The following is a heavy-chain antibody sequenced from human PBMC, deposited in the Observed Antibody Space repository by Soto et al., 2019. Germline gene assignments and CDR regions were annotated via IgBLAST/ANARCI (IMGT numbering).Heavy chain of an antibody. CDR1: GFTFSDYT. V-gene: IGHV3-30*18. Sequence: QVQLVESGGGVVQPGRSLRLSCSASGFTFSDYTMHWVRQAPGRGLEWVAIILYDESDQYYSDSVKGRFTISRDNSKNTLYLQMHSLTTEDTAVYYCAKDWTHLWSKQYYFDSWGQGALFTVSS. CDR2: ILYDESDQ. CDR3: AKDWTHLWSKQYYFDS. D-gene: IGHD2-8*02. J-gene: IGHJ4*02.